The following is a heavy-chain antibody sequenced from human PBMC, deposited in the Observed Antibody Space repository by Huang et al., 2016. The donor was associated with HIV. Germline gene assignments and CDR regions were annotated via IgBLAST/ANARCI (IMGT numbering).Heavy chain of an antibody. V-gene: IGHV3-21*01. Sequence: EVQLVESGGGLVKPGGSLRLSCAASGFSLDSYNMYWVRQTPGKGRQWVSSSSPSSSFIDYADSVKGRFSIARDNAKNSLYLQMNNLRGEDTAVYYCARDRGQQLSPFDSWGQGTLVTVSS. CDR3: ARDRGQQLSPFDS. CDR1: GFSLDSYN. J-gene: IGHJ4*02. D-gene: IGHD6-13*01. CDR2: SSPSSSFI.